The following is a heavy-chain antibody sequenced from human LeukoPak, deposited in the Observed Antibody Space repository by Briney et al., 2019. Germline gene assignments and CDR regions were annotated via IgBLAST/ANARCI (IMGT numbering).Heavy chain of an antibody. CDR3: ARGSSSTDYYFDY. V-gene: IGHV4-4*02. D-gene: IGHD6-6*01. CDR1: GGSISSSNW. Sequence: SETPSLTCAVSGGSISSSNWWSWVRQPPGKGLEWIGEIYHSGSTNYNPSLKSRVTISVDKSKNQFSLKLSSVTAADTAVYYCARGSSSTDYYFDYWGQGTLVTVSS. J-gene: IGHJ4*02. CDR2: IYHSGST.